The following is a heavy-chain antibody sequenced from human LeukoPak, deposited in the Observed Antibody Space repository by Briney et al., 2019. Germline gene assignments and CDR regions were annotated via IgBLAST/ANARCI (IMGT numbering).Heavy chain of an antibody. J-gene: IGHJ4*02. V-gene: IGHV1-18*01. D-gene: IGHD3-22*01. Sequence: ASVKVSCKASGYTFTSYGISWVRQAPGQGLEWMGWISAYNGNTNYAQKLQGRVTMTTDTSTSTAYMELRSLRSDDTAVYYCAREPSNYYDSSGYCDYWGQGTLVTVSS. CDR1: GYTFTSYG. CDR2: ISAYNGNT. CDR3: AREPSNYYDSSGYCDY.